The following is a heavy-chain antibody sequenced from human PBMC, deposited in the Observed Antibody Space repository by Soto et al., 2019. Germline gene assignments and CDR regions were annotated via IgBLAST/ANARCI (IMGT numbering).Heavy chain of an antibody. CDR2: INHSGST. Sequence: SETLSLTCAVYGGSFSGYYWSWIRQPPGKGLEWIGEINHSGSTNYNPSLKSRVTISVDTSKNQFSLKLSSVTAADTAVYYCARPGPGYSSSWYMNDAFDIWGEGTMVTVSS. V-gene: IGHV4-34*01. J-gene: IGHJ3*02. D-gene: IGHD6-13*01. CDR3: ARPGPGYSSSWYMNDAFDI. CDR1: GGSFSGYY.